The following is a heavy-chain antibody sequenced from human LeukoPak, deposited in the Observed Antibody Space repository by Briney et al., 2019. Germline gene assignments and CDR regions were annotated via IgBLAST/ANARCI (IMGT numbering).Heavy chain of an antibody. Sequence: GGSLRLSCAASGFTFSSHGMNWVRQAPGKGLEWVSGISGSGGNTYYADSVKGRFTISRDNSKNTLYLQMNSLRAEDTAVYYCAKDDNYIRFLSWGQGTLVTVSS. D-gene: IGHD3-16*01. V-gene: IGHV3-23*01. CDR1: GFTFSSHG. CDR2: ISGSGGNT. J-gene: IGHJ5*02. CDR3: AKDDNYIRFLS.